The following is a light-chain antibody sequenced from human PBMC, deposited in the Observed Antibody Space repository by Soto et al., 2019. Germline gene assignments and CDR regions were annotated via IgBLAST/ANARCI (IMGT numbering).Light chain of an antibody. V-gene: IGLV3-21*02. J-gene: IGLJ2*01. CDR2: DDS. CDR3: QVWDSSGHHVV. Sequence: SSELTQPPSVSVAPGQTARITCGENNIGSKSMHWYQQQPGQAPVLVVYDDSARPSGIPERFSGSNSGNTATLTISGVEAGDEADYYCQVWDSSGHHVVFGGGTKLTVL. CDR1: NIGSKS.